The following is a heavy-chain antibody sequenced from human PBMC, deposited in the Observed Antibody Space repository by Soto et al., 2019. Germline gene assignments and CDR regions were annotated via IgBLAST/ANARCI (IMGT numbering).Heavy chain of an antibody. CDR1: GFAFSSYP. CDR2: IRGGGATT. V-gene: IGHV3-23*04. D-gene: IGHD3-16*01. J-gene: IGHJ4*02. Sequence: VQLVESGGGLIQPGGSLRLSCAASGFAFSSYPMSWVRQAPGKGLEWVSTIRGGGATTYYADSVKGRFTVSRDNSKNTLFLQMNSLRGEDTAVYYCAKFGLQTYYWGQGTLVTVSS. CDR3: AKFGLQTYY.